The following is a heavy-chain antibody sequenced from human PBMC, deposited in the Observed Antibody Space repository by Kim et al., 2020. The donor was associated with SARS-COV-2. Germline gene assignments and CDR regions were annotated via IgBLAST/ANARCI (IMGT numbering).Heavy chain of an antibody. Sequence: SIGYADSVKGRFTISRDNAKNSLYLQMNSLRAEVTVLYYLATLVYYYCMDVWGQGTTVTVSS. V-gene: IGHV3-9*01. CDR3: ATLVYYYCMDV. D-gene: IGHD3-9*01. J-gene: IGHJ6*02. CDR2: SI.